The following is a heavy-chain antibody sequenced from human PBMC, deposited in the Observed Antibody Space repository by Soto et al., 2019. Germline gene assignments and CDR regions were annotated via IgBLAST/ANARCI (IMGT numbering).Heavy chain of an antibody. CDR3: ARDTYYFGSNSDGLDT. CDR1: GGSISSNSW. V-gene: IGHV4-4*02. J-gene: IGHJ5*02. CDR2: IYHNGST. Sequence: PSETLSLTCVVSGGSISSNSWWSWVRQPPGKGLEWIGEIYHNGSTNYKSSLKSRVIIKLDKSKNQFSLKMISVTAADTALYYCARDTYYFGSNSDGLDTWGPGTLVTVSS. D-gene: IGHD3-22*01.